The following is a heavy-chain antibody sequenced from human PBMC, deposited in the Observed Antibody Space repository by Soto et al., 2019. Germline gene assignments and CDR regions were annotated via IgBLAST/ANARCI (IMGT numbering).Heavy chain of an antibody. CDR1: VFPLTTYT. D-gene: IGHD3-10*02. CDR3: VRENGLSSFNCLDV. J-gene: IGHJ5*02. CDR2: ITSSSGKI. Sequence: GGSLRLSCGASVFPLTTYTMNWFRQASGKGLEWVSSITSSSGKIYYAESVKGRFTITRDKDRNTLYLQMNSLRAEDTAVYYCVRENGLSSFNCLDVWGQGTMVTVSS. V-gene: IGHV3-21*01.